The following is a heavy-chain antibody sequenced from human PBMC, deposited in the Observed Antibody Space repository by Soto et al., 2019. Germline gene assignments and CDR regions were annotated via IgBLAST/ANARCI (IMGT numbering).Heavy chain of an antibody. CDR2: IWYDGSNK. V-gene: IGHV3-33*01. J-gene: IGHJ4*02. CDR1: GFTFSSYG. Sequence: QVQLVESGGGVVQPGRSLRLSCAASGFTFSSYGMHWVRQAPGKGLEWVAVIWYDGSNKYYADSVKGRFTISRDNSKNTLYLQMNSLRAEDTAVYYWARSYGDYAWGFDYWGQGTLVTVSS. D-gene: IGHD4-17*01. CDR3: ARSYGDYAWGFDY.